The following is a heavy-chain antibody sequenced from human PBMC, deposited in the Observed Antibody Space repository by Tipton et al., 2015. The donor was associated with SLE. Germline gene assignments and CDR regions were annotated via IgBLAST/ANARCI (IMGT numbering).Heavy chain of an antibody. CDR2: IYTSGST. CDR1: GGSISSGSYY. D-gene: IGHD6-6*01. J-gene: IGHJ4*02. CDR3: ARSMAARPRGYFDY. V-gene: IGHV4-61*02. Sequence: LRLSCTVSGGSISSGSYYWSWIRQPAGKGLEWIGRIYTSGSTNYNPSLKSRVTISVDTSKNQFSLKLSSVTAADTAVYYCARSMAARPRGYFDYWGQGTLVTVSS.